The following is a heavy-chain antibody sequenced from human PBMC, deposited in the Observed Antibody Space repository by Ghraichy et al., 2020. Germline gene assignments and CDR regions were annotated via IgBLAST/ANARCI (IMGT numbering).Heavy chain of an antibody. CDR2: IRYDGSNK. V-gene: IGHV3-30*02. J-gene: IGHJ6*02. D-gene: IGHD2-15*01. CDR3: AKDLLGYCSGGSCYGMDV. Sequence: GGSLRLSCAASGFTFSSYGMHWVRQAPGKGLEWVALIRYDGSNKYYADSVKGRFTISRDNSKNTLYLQMNSLRAEDTAVYYCAKDLLGYCSGGSCYGMDVWGQGTTVTVSS. CDR1: GFTFSSYG.